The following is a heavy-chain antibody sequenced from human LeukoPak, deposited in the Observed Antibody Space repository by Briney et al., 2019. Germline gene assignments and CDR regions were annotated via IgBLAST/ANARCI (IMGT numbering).Heavy chain of an antibody. CDR3: ARDVKYCSSTSCYLPYYYYGMDV. J-gene: IGHJ6*02. CDR1: GGTFSSYA. CDR2: IIPIFGTA. D-gene: IGHD2-2*01. V-gene: IGHV1-69*13. Sequence: SVKVSCKASGGTFSSYAISWVRQAPGQGLEWMGGIIPIFGTANYAQKFQGRVTITADESTSTAYMELRSLRSDDTAVYYCARDVKYCSSTSCYLPYYYYGMDVWGQGTTVTVSS.